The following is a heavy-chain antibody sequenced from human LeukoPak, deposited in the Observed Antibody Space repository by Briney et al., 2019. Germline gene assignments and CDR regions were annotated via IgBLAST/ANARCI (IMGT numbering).Heavy chain of an antibody. J-gene: IGHJ4*02. CDR3: ARANGDLDY. V-gene: IGHV1-8*03. Sequence: GASVKVSCKASGYTFTRYDINWVRQATGQGLEWMGWINPNSGNRGYAQKFQGRVSITRDTSINTAYMELSSLRSDGTAVYYCARANGDLDYWGQGTLVTVSS. CDR1: GYTFTRYD. D-gene: IGHD4-17*01. CDR2: INPNSGNR.